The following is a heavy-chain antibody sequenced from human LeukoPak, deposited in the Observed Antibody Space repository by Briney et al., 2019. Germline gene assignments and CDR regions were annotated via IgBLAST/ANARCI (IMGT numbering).Heavy chain of an antibody. J-gene: IGHJ4*02. Sequence: WVRQAPGKGLEWIGSIYYSGSTYYNPSLKSRVTISVDTSKNQFSLKLSSVTAADTAVYYCARLLVFYFDYWGQGTLVTVSS. D-gene: IGHD6-6*01. CDR2: IYYSGST. V-gene: IGHV4-39*01. CDR3: ARLLVFYFDY.